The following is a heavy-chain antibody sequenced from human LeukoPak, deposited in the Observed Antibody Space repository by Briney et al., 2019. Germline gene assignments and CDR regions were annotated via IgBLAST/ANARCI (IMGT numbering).Heavy chain of an antibody. CDR2: IYYSGST. J-gene: IGHJ5*02. V-gene: IGHV4-39*01. D-gene: IGHD2-15*01. CDR3: ARHNVVVVAAPLGWLDP. CDR1: GGSISSSSYY. Sequence: PSETLSLTCTVSGGSISSSSYYWGWIRQPPGKGLEWIGSIYYSGSTYYNPSLKSRVTISVDTSKNQFSLKLSSVTAADTAVYYCARHNVVVVAAPLGWLDPWGQGTLVTVSS.